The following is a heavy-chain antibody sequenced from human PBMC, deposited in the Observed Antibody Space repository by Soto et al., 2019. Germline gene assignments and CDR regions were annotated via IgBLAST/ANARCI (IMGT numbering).Heavy chain of an antibody. J-gene: IGHJ6*02. CDR2: ISNDAVHT. D-gene: IGHD2-2*01. CDR3: ARGHVPWDYHPYGMYV. V-gene: IGHV3-64*01. CDR1: GFTFTTYC. Sequence: EVQLVESGGGLVQPGGSLTLSCVASGFTFTTYCMHWVRQAPGKGLEYLSAISNDAVHTYYANSVKDRFTISRDNSKDTLYLHMGRLRPEDMAVYYCARGHVPWDYHPYGMYVCGQGTTVTVSS.